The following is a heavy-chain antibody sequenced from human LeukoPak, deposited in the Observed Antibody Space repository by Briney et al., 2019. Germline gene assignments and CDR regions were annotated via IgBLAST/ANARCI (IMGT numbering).Heavy chain of an antibody. J-gene: IGHJ6*03. CDR3: ARAGNGWDPLQYSYFYLDV. Sequence: GASVKVSCKASGYTFTSYGISWVRQAPGQGLEWMGWISAYNGNTNYAQKLQGRVTMTTDTSTSTAYMELRSLRSDDTAVYYCARAGNGWDPLQYSYFYLDVWGKGTTVTVSS. V-gene: IGHV1-18*01. CDR2: ISAYNGNT. CDR1: GYTFTSYG. D-gene: IGHD1-26*01.